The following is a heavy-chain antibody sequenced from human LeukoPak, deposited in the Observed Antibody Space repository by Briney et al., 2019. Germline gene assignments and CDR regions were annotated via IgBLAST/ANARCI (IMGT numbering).Heavy chain of an antibody. D-gene: IGHD2-8*01. CDR2: ISWDGGST. Sequence: GGSLRLSCAASGFTFGDYTMHWVRQAPGKGLEWVSLISWDGGSTYYADSVKGRFTISRDNSKNSLYLQMNSLRTEDTALYYCAKMGYCTNGVCFDPTDYWGQGTLVTVSS. CDR3: AKMGYCTNGVCFDPTDY. V-gene: IGHV3-43*01. J-gene: IGHJ4*02. CDR1: GFTFGDYT.